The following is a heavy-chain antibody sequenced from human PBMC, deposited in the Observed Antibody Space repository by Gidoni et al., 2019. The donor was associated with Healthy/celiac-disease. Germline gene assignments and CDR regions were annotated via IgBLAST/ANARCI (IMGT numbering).Heavy chain of an antibody. CDR1: GFTFSSYA. CDR2: ISYDGSNK. CDR3: AREIPYDFWSGPTSMDV. J-gene: IGHJ6*02. Sequence: QVQLVESGGGVVQPGRSLRLSCAASGFTFSSYAMHWVRQAPGKGLEWVAVISYDGSNKYYADSVKGRFTISRDNSKNTLYLQMNSLRAEDTAVYYCAREIPYDFWSGPTSMDVWGQGTTVTVSS. V-gene: IGHV3-30-3*01. D-gene: IGHD3-3*01.